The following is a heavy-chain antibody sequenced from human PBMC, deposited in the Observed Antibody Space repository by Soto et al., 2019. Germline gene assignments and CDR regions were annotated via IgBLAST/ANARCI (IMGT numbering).Heavy chain of an antibody. CDR3: ARARRYYYDSSGYYYGVYFDY. CDR2: IYSGGST. Sequence: GGSLRLSCAASGFTVSSNYMSWVRQSPGKGLEWVSVIYSGGSTYYADSVKGRFTISRDNSKNTLYLQVNSLRAEDTAVYYCARARRYYYDSSGYYYGVYFDYWGQGTLVTV. CDR1: GFTVSSNY. J-gene: IGHJ4*02. V-gene: IGHV3-53*01. D-gene: IGHD3-22*01.